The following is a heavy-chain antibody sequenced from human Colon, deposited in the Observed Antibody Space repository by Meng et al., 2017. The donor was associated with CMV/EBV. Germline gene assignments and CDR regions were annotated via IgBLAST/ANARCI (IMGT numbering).Heavy chain of an antibody. D-gene: IGHD6-19*01. J-gene: IGHJ4*02. CDR1: GFTFSSSW. Sequence: GESLKISCAASGFTFSSSWMHWVCQAPGKGLEWVAIIKQDGSEKYYVDPVKGRFTISRDNAKNSLYLQMNSLRAEDTAVYYCARGRGWLLDYWGQGTLVTVSS. CDR2: IKQDGSEK. V-gene: IGHV3-7*01. CDR3: ARGRGWLLDY.